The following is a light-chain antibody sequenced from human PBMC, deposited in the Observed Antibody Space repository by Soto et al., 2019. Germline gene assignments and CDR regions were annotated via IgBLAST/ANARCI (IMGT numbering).Light chain of an antibody. CDR1: QTISCW. Sequence: DIQMTQSPSTLSGSVGDRVTITCRASQTISCWLAWYQQKPGKAPKLLIYKASTLKSGVPSRFSGNGSGTEFTLTISSLQPDHLATYYCQRDRSYSEAFGQGTKVELK. V-gene: IGKV1-5*03. CDR2: KAS. CDR3: QRDRSYSEA. J-gene: IGKJ1*01.